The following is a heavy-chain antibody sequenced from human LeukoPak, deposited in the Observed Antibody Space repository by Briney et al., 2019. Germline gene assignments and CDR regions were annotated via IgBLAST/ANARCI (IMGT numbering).Heavy chain of an antibody. V-gene: IGHV1-8*01. J-gene: IGHJ5*02. CDR3: ARDRSDAGEPDNWFDP. D-gene: IGHD1-26*01. Sequence: ASVKVSCKASGYTFTSYDINWVRQATGQGLEWMGWMNPNSGNTGYAQKFQGRVTMTRDMSTSTVYMELSSLRSEDTAVYYCARDRSDAGEPDNWFDPWGQGTLVIVSS. CDR1: GYTFTSYD. CDR2: MNPNSGNT.